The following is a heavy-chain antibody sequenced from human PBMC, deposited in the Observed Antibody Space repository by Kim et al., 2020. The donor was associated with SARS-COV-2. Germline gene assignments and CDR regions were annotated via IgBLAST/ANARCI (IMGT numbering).Heavy chain of an antibody. J-gene: IGHJ6*03. V-gene: IGHV1-69*04. CDR1: GGTFSSYA. CDR3: ARGYSGNSSQVGAIDYYYYYYMDV. D-gene: IGHD6-13*01. CDR2: IIPILGIA. Sequence: ASVKVSCKASGGTFSSYAISWVRQAPGQGLEWMGRIIPILGIANYAQKFQGRVTITADKSTSTAYMELSSLRSEDTAVYYCARGYSGNSSQVGAIDYYYYYYMDVWGKGTTVPVSS.